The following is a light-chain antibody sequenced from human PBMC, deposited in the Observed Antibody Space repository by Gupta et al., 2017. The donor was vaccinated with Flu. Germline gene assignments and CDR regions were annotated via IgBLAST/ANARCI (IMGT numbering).Light chain of an antibody. J-gene: IGKJ4*01. CDR3: QQYKIYPLT. Sequence: PSSLSASVGDRVTITWRASQGINSYLAWFQQKPGKAPESLIYAASTLQSGVPSRFSGSGSGTDFILTISSLQAEDTATYYCQQYKIYPLTLGRGTKVEIK. CDR2: AAS. V-gene: IGKV1-16*01. CDR1: QGINSY.